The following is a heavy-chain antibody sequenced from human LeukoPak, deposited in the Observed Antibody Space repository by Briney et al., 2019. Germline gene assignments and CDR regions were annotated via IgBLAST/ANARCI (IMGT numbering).Heavy chain of an antibody. CDR1: GFTFSSYA. D-gene: IGHD2-8*01. CDR3: AKDVRRCNGGCI. CDR2: ISYDGSNK. Sequence: GRSLRLSCAASGFTFSSYAMHWVRQAPGKGLEWVAVISYDGSNKYYAASVEGRFAISRDNSRNTLSLQMNSLRAEDTAIYYCAKDVRRCNGGCIWGQGTLVTVSS. V-gene: IGHV3-30*09. J-gene: IGHJ4*02.